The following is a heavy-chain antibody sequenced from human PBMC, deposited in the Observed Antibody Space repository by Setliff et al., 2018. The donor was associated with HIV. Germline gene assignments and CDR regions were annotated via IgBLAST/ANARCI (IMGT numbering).Heavy chain of an antibody. CDR2: VNSDGSSK. J-gene: IGHJ3*02. CDR1: GFTFDRYW. D-gene: IGHD1-7*01. V-gene: IGHV3-74*01. Sequence: GGSLRLSCAASGFTFDRYWMHWVRQAPGKGLVWVSRVNSDGSSKTYADSVKDRFTISRDNAKNTLYLQMNSLRAEDTGVYYCVREDVGTTIYGTFDIWGQGTVVTVSS. CDR3: VREDVGTTIYGTFDI.